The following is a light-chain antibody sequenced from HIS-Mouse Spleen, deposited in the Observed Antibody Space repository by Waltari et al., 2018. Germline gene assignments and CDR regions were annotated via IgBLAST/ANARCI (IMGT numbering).Light chain of an antibody. CDR1: SSDVGSYNL. Sequence: QSALTQPASVSGSPGQSITISCTGTSSDVGSYNLVSWYQQHPGKAPKLVIYEGSKRASGVSKRFSGSKSGNTASLTISGLQAEDEADYYCCSYAGSSTSVVFGGGTKLTVL. J-gene: IGLJ2*01. CDR3: CSYAGSSTSVV. V-gene: IGLV2-23*01. CDR2: EGS.